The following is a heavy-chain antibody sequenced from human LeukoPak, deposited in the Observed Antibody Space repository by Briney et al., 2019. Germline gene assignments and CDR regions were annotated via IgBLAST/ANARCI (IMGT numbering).Heavy chain of an antibody. Sequence: PSETLSLTCTVSGGSISSYYWSWIRQPPGKGMEWIGFIYYSGSTYYNPSLKSRVTISVDTSKNQFSLKLSSVTAADTAVYYCARGTMVRGSQYRYYFDYWGQGTLVTVSS. V-gene: IGHV4-59*12. CDR2: IYYSGST. J-gene: IGHJ4*02. CDR3: ARGTMVRGSQYRYYFDY. CDR1: GGSISSYY. D-gene: IGHD3-10*01.